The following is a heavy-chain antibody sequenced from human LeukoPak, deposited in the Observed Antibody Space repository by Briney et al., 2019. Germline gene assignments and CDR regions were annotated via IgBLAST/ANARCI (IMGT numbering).Heavy chain of an antibody. V-gene: IGHV1-69*13. CDR3: ARGLRYFDWLSRGYYFDY. CDR2: IIPIFGTA. CDR1: GGTFSSYA. Sequence: SVKVSCKASGGTFSSYAISGVRQAPGQGLEWMGGIIPIFGTANYAQKFQGRVTITADESTSTAYMELSSLRSEDTAVYYCARGLRYFDWLSRGYYFDYWGQGTLVTVSS. D-gene: IGHD3-9*01. J-gene: IGHJ4*02.